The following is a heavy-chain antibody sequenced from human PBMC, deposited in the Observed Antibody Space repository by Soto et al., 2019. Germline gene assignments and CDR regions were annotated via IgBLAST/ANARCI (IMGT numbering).Heavy chain of an antibody. Sequence: SETLSLTCTVSGGSISSYYWSWIRQPPGKGLKWIGYIYYSGSTNYNPSLKSRVTISVDTSKNQFSLKLSSVTAADTAVYYCARDSQSTAMVRTTIYYYYYGMDVWGQGTTVTVSS. V-gene: IGHV4-59*01. D-gene: IGHD5-18*01. CDR3: ARDSQSTAMVRTTIYYYYYGMDV. CDR1: GGSISSYY. J-gene: IGHJ6*02. CDR2: IYYSGST.